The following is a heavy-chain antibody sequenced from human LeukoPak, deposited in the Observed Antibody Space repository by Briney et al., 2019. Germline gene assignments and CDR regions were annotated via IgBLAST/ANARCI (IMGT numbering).Heavy chain of an antibody. D-gene: IGHD5-12*01. V-gene: IGHV3-23*01. J-gene: IGHJ4*02. CDR2: ISDNGVYA. CDR1: GFSFSTYA. CDR3: SKRDIVAGVVDR. Sequence: PGGSLRLSCAASGFSFSTYAMGWVRQAPGKGLEWVSIISDNGVYAYYADSVKGRFTISRDNSKDTLYLQMNSLRAEDTAVYYCSKRDIVAGVVDRWGQGALDTVSS.